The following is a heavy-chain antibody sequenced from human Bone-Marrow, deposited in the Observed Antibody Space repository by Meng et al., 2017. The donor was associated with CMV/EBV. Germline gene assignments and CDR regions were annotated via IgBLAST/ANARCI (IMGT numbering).Heavy chain of an antibody. CDR3: ARGPRFGELFD. J-gene: IGHJ1*01. D-gene: IGHD3-10*01. V-gene: IGHV3-21*01. CDR2: ISSSSSYI. Sequence: GESLKISCAASGFTFSSYNMNWVRQAPGKGLEWVSSISSSSSYIYYADSVKGRFTISRDNAKNSLYLQMNSLRAEDAAVYYCARGPRFGELFDWGQGTLVTVSS. CDR1: GFTFSSYN.